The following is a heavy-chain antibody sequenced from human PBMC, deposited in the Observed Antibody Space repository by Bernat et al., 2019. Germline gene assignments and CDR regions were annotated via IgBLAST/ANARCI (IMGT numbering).Heavy chain of an antibody. D-gene: IGHD2/OR15-2a*01. CDR3: VKDEYNLGHDAFDI. Sequence: EVQLLESGGGLVQPGGSLRLSCAASGFTFSSYAMSWVRQAPGTGLQYVSGISSRGDNSSYADSVKGRFTISRDNSRNTLYLEMSSLRTEDTAVYFCVKDEYNLGHDAFDIWGQGTMVTVSS. V-gene: IGHV3-64D*06. J-gene: IGHJ3*02. CDR1: GFTFSSYA. CDR2: ISSRGDNS.